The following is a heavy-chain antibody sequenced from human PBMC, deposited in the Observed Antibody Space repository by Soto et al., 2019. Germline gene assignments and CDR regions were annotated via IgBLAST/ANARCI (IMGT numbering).Heavy chain of an antibody. V-gene: IGHV1-69*13. D-gene: IGHD3-22*01. CDR2: IIPIFGTP. J-gene: IGHJ5*02. CDR1: GGTFTDLG. Sequence: ASVKVSCKASGGTFTDLGLHWVRQAPGQGLEWMGGIIPIFGTPNYAQKFQGRVIITADEFTSTAHMELSSLRSEDTAVYYCARGWDHYDSSGLLTWFDPWGQGTLVTVSS. CDR3: ARGWDHYDSSGLLTWFDP.